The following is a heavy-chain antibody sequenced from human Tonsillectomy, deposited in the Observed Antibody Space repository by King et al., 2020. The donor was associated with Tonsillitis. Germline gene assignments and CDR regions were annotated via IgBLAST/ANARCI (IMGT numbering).Heavy chain of an antibody. CDR2: IRYDGSNK. J-gene: IGHJ4*02. CDR1: GFTCSTYG. Sequence: VQLVESGGGVVQPGGPLRLSCAASGFTCSTYGMHWVRQAPGKGLEWVAFIRYDGSNKYYADSVKGRFTISRDNSKNTLFLQMNSLGAEDTAVYYCAKEGENDSSGAFDYWGQGTLVTVSS. D-gene: IGHD3-22*01. V-gene: IGHV3-30*02. CDR3: AKEGENDSSGAFDY.